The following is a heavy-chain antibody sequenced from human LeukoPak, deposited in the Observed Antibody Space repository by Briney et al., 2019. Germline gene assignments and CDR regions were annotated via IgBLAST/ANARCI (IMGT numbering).Heavy chain of an antibody. CDR1: GYTFTMYG. D-gene: IGHD3-9*01. V-gene: IGHV1-18*01. Sequence: GASVKVSCKASGYTFTMYGISWVRQAPGQGLQWLGWISPHNGNTNYAQDLQGRVTMTTDASTSTAYLELRSLRSDDTATYYYARDLNYVTLGYDILADVGYYFDYWGKGSLVTVSS. CDR2: ISPHNGNT. CDR3: ARDLNYVTLGYDILADVGYYFDY. J-gene: IGHJ4*02.